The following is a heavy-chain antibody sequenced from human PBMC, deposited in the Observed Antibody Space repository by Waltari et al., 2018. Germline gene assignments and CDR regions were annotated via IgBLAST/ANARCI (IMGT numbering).Heavy chain of an antibody. CDR2: IYHSGST. CDR3: ARRRTWEAAYYFDY. J-gene: IGHJ4*02. V-gene: IGHV4-38-2*01. CDR1: GYSISSGYY. D-gene: IGHD1-26*01. Sequence: QVQLQESGPGLVKPSETLSLTCAVSGYSISSGYYWGWIRQPPGKGLEWIGSIYHSGSTYYNPSLKSRVTISVDTSKNQFSLKLSSVTAADTAVYYCARRRTWEAAYYFDYWGQGTLVTVSS.